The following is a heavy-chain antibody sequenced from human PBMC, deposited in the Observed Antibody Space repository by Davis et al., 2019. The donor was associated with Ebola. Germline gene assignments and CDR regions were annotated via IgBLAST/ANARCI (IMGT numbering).Heavy chain of an antibody. V-gene: IGHV4-4*02. CDR2: IYHSGTT. D-gene: IGHD2-15*01. J-gene: IGHJ6*02. CDR3: ARGALHCGGGSCYLQYYGMDV. Sequence: PSETLSLTCAVSGDSISSSNWWSWVRQSPGKGLEWIGEIYHSGTTKYNPSLKSRLTISVDKSKNQFSLKLSSVTAADTALYYCARGALHCGGGSCYLQYYGMDVWGQGTTVTVSS. CDR1: GDSISSSNW.